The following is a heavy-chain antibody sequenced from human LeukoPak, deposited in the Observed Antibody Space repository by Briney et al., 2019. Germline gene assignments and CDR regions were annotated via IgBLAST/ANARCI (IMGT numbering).Heavy chain of an antibody. V-gene: IGHV4-59*12. CDR1: GDSISDYY. CDR3: ARFSTVEVAGTRPFDY. Sequence: SETLSLTCTVSGDSISDYYWSWIRQPPGKGLEWIGYIYYTGSTNYNPSLKSRVTISVDTSKNQFSLKLSSVTAADTAVYYCARFSTVEVAGTRPFDYWGQGTLVTVSS. CDR2: IYYTGST. J-gene: IGHJ4*02. D-gene: IGHD6-19*01.